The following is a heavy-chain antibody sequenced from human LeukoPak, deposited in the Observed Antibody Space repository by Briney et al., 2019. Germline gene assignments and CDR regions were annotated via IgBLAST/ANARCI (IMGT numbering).Heavy chain of an antibody. CDR2: IGSDNKP. CDR3: ARYLVRGLPFFDD. CDR1: GFSFSAYA. V-gene: IGHV3-23*05. D-gene: IGHD3-10*01. Sequence: GGSLRVSPEPPGFSFSAYAMTWVRQAPGKGLEWVSYIGSDNKPHYSESVKRMYAIYRDNSKITLYLQMNSVRADDTGVYYCARYLVRGLPFFDDWGQGTLVTVSS. J-gene: IGHJ4*02.